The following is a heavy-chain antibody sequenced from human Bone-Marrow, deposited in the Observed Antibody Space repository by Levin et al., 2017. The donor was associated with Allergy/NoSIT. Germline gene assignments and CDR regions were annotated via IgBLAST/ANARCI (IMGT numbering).Heavy chain of an antibody. CDR3: ARKAIVATVMSYFDH. CDR1: GASIRSYY. J-gene: IGHJ4*02. Sequence: SQTLSLTCSVSGASIRSYYWIWIRQPPGKGLEWIGYVYYTGSTDYNPSLKSRVTMSLDTSKNQFSLRLSSVTAADTAVYYCARKAIVATVMSYFDHWGQGTLVTVSS. D-gene: IGHD5-12*01. CDR2: VYYTGST. V-gene: IGHV4-59*01.